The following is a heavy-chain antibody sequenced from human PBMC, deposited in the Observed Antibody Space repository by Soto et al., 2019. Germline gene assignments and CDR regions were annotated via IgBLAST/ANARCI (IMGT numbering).Heavy chain of an antibody. V-gene: IGHV4-59*12. CDR1: GFTFSSYS. CDR2: IHYSGRT. Sequence: KAGGSLRLSCAASGFTFSSYSMNWVRQPPGKILEWIGYIHYSGRTDYNPSLTSRATMSVDTSKNQFSLNLKSITAADTAVYYCVRVGVGIGNHFDSWGRGTLVTVSS. CDR3: VRVGVGIGNHFDS. D-gene: IGHD1-26*01. J-gene: IGHJ4*02.